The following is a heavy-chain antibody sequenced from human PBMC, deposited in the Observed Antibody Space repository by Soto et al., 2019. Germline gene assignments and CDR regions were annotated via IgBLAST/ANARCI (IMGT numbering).Heavy chain of an antibody. CDR1: GGSISSSSYY. CDR3: AGKKAGFGELTFDY. CDR2: IYYSGST. V-gene: IGHV4-39*01. J-gene: IGHJ4*02. Sequence: SETLSLTCTVSGGSISSSSYYWGWLRQPPGRGLEWIGSIYYSGSTYYNPSLKSRVTISVHTSKNQFSLKLSSVTAADTAVYYCAGKKAGFGELTFDYWGQGTLVTVSS. D-gene: IGHD3-10*01.